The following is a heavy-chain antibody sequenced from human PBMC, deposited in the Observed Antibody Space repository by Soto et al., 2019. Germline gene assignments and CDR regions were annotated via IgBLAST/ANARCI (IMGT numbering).Heavy chain of an antibody. Sequence: QVQLQESGPGLVKPSQTLSLTCTVSGGSISSGDYYWSWIRQPPGKGLEWIGYIYYSGSTYYNPSLKGRVTISVDTSKNQFSLKLSSVTAADTAVYYCARDRGYGDYARGGPSAFDIWGQGTMVTVSS. CDR2: IYYSGST. J-gene: IGHJ3*02. D-gene: IGHD4-17*01. CDR3: ARDRGYGDYARGGPSAFDI. CDR1: GGSISSGDYY. V-gene: IGHV4-30-4*01.